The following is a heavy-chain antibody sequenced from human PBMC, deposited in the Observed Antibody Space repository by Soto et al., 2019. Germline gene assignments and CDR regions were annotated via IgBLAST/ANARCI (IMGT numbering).Heavy chain of an antibody. V-gene: IGHV3-13*04. CDR2: IGTAGDT. J-gene: IGHJ6*02. D-gene: IGHD3-22*01. Sequence: PGGSLRLSCAASGFTFSSYDMRWVRQATGKGLEWVSAIGTAGDTYYPGSVKGRFTISRENAKNSLYLQMNSLRAGDTAVYYCARSPPGGYHYYYGMDVWGQGTTVTVSS. CDR1: GFTFSSYD. CDR3: ARSPPGGYHYYYGMDV.